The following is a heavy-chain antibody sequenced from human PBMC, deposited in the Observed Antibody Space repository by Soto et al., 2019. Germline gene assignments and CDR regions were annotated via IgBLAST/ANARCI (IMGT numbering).Heavy chain of an antibody. V-gene: IGHV1-69*13. CDR3: ASSSDSSGYYPPYYGMDV. Sequence: SVKVSCKASGGTFSSYAISWVRQAPGQGLEWTGGIIPIFGTANYAQKFQGRVTITADESTSTAYMELSSLRSEDTAVYYCASSSDSSGYYPPYYGMDVWGQGTTVTVSS. CDR2: IIPIFGTA. D-gene: IGHD3-22*01. J-gene: IGHJ6*02. CDR1: GGTFSSYA.